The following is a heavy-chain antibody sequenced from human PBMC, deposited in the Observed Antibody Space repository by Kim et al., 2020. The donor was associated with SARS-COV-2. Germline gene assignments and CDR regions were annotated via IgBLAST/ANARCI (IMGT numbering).Heavy chain of an antibody. Sequence: SETLSLTCTVSGGSISSSSYYWAWIRQSPGKGLEWIGSGDYSGSTYYNPSLKSRVTISVDTSKNQFSLKLTSVIAADTAVYFCARDRESTLTTFDYWGLG. J-gene: IGHJ4*02. V-gene: IGHV4-39*07. D-gene: IGHD4-17*01. CDR2: GDYSGST. CDR1: GGSISSSSYY. CDR3: ARDRESTLTTFDY.